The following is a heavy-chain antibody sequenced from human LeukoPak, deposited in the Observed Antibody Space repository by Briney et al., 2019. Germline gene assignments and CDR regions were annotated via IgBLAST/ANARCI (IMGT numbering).Heavy chain of an antibody. J-gene: IGHJ6*02. CDR1: GYTFTSYY. Sequence: ASVKVSCKASGYTFTSYYMHWVRQAPGQGLEWMGIINPSGGSTSYAQKFQGRVTMTRDTSTSTVYMELSSLRSEDTAVYYCARGTSVLRYFDWLLYPYYGMDVWGQGTTVTVS. V-gene: IGHV1-46*01. CDR3: ARGTSVLRYFDWLLYPYYGMDV. CDR2: INPSGGST. D-gene: IGHD3-9*01.